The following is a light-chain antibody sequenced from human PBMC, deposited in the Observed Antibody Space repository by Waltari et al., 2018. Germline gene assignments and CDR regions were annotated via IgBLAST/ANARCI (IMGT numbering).Light chain of an antibody. CDR2: DAS. V-gene: IGKV3-11*01. CDR3: QQRSNWPT. Sequence: EIVLTQSPATLSLSPGERATLSCRASQSVSSYLAWYQQKPGKAPRLLIYDASNSATGIPARFSGSGSGTDFTLTISSLEPEDFAVYYCQQRSNWPTFGGGTKVEIK. J-gene: IGKJ4*01. CDR1: QSVSSY.